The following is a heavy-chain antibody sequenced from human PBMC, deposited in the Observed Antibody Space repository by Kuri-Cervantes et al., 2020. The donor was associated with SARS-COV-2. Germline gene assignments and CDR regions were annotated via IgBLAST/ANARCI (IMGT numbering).Heavy chain of an antibody. CDR3: ARVKDYDSSGPSPNFDY. J-gene: IGHJ4*02. Sequence: ASVKVSCKASGGTFSSYAISWVRQAPGQGLESMGWMNPNSGNTGYAQKFQGRVTMTRNTSISTAYMELSSLRSEDTAVYYCARVKDYDSSGPSPNFDYWGQGTLGTVSS. CDR2: MNPNSGNT. D-gene: IGHD3-22*01. V-gene: IGHV1-8*02. CDR1: GGTFSSYA.